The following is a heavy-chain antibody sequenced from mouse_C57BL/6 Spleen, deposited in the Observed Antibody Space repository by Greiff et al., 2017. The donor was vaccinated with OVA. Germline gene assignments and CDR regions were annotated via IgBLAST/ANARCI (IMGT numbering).Heavy chain of an antibody. J-gene: IGHJ1*03. CDR2: IYPRSGNT. Sequence: LVESGAELARPGASVKLSCKASGYTFTSYGISWVKQRTGQGLEWIGEIYPRSGNTYYNEKFKGKATMTADKSSSTAYMELRILTSEDSAVYFCARKFQYFDVWGTGTTVTVSS. CDR1: GYTFTSYG. V-gene: IGHV1-81*01. CDR3: ARKFQYFDV.